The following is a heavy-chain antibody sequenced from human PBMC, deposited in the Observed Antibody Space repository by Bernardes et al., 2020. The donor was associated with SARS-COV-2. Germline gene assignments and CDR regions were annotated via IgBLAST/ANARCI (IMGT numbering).Heavy chain of an antibody. J-gene: IGHJ6*02. Sequence: AGSLILSCAASGFSFSSNGMHWVRQAPGQGLEWVALIWYDGNNKYYADSVKGRFTISRDNSKKTLYLQMNSLRAEDTAVYYCAKGEAGNLYYYSMDVWGQGTTVTVSS. CDR3: AKGEAGNLYYYSMDV. CDR2: IWYDGNNK. V-gene: IGHV3-33*03. D-gene: IGHD6-13*01. CDR1: GFSFSSNG.